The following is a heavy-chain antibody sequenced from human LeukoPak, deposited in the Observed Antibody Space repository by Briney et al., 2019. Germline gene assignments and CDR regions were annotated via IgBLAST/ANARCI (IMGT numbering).Heavy chain of an antibody. CDR2: INHSGST. CDR1: GGSFSGYY. J-gene: IGHJ5*02. D-gene: IGHD2-8*01. V-gene: IGHV4-34*01. CDR3: ARDAAGPNVVSENWFDP. Sequence: SETLSLTCAVYGGSFSGYYWSWIRQPPGKGLEWIGEINHSGSTNYNPSLKSRVTISVDTSKNQFSLKLSSVTAADTAVYYCARDAAGPNVVSENWFDPWGQGTLVTVSS.